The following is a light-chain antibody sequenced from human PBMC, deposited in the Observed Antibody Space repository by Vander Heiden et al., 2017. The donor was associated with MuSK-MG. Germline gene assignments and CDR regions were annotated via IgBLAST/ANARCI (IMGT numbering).Light chain of an antibody. J-gene: IGKJ5*01. Sequence: DIQMTQSPSSLSASVGDRVTITCQASQDITNYLNWYQQKPGKAPKLLIYDASNLNAGVPSRFSGGGSGADFTFTISSLQPEDIATYYCQQDDNLPITFGQGTRLEI. CDR3: QQDDNLPIT. CDR1: QDITNY. CDR2: DAS. V-gene: IGKV1-33*01.